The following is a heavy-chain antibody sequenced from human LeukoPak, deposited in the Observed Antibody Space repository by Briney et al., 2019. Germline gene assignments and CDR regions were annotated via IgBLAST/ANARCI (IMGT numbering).Heavy chain of an antibody. CDR2: VSYDGRQK. J-gene: IGHJ4*02. Sequence: GGSLRLSCAASGFTFSNYAMHWVRQAPGKGLEWVAIVSYDGRQKYYADFYSDYLKGRFTISRDNSKNTLYLQLNSLRAEDTALYFCANSHKNAPGVFWGQGTLVTVSS. CDR1: GFTFSNYA. D-gene: IGHD1-1*01. CDR3: ANSHKNAPGVF. V-gene: IGHV3-30*04.